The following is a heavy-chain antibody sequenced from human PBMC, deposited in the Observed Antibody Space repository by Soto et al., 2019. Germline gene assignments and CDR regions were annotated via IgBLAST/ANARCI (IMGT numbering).Heavy chain of an antibody. CDR3: TKESALTGYREFDA. D-gene: IGHD3-9*01. V-gene: IGHV3-9*01. CDR2: ISWNSGRI. Sequence: PGGSLRLSCAASGFTFDNYAMYWVRQAPGKGLEWVSSISWNSGRIDYADSVKGRFTISRDNAKNSLFLQMNSLRAEDTALYYCTKESALTGYREFDAWGKGTLVTVA. J-gene: IGHJ5*02. CDR1: GFTFDNYA.